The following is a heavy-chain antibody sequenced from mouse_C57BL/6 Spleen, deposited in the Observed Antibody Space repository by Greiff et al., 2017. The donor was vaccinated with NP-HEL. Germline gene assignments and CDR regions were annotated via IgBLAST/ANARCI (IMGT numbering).Heavy chain of an antibody. CDR3: AREEVNY. D-gene: IGHD2-1*01. CDR2: INPSSGYT. CDR1: GYPFTGYP. V-gene: IGHV1-4*01. J-gene: IGHJ2*01. Sequence: QVQLQQSGAELARPGASVKMSCKASGYPFTGYPMPWVKQRPGQGREWVGYINPSSGYTKYNQKFKDKATLTADKSSSTAYMQLSSLTSEDSAVYYCAREEVNYWGQGTTLTVSS.